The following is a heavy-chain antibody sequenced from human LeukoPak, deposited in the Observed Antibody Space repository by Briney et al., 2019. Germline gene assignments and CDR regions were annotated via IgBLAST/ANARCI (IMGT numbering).Heavy chain of an antibody. J-gene: IGHJ6*03. CDR2: IIPIFGTA. Sequence: SVKVSCKASGGTFSSYAISWVRQAPGQGLEWMGGIIPIFGTANYAQKFQGRVTITTDESTSTAYMKLSSLRSEDTAVYDCAVDDSSGYRRPGDYYYYHMDVWGKGTTVTVSS. D-gene: IGHD3-22*01. CDR3: AVDDSSGYRRPGDYYYYHMDV. V-gene: IGHV1-69*05. CDR1: GGTFSSYA.